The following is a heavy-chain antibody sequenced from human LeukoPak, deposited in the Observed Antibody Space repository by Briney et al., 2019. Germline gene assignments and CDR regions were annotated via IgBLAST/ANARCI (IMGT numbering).Heavy chain of an antibody. CDR2: ISSSSSYI. CDR1: GFTFSSYS. V-gene: IGHV3-21*04. CDR3: AKFPLGVVVPAAIHFDY. Sequence: PGGSLRLSCAASGFTFSSYSMNWVRQAPGKGLEWVSSISSSSSYIYYADSVKGRFTISRDNAKNSLYLQMNSLRAEDTAVYYCAKFPLGVVVPAAIHFDYWGQGTLVTVSS. J-gene: IGHJ4*02. D-gene: IGHD2-2*01.